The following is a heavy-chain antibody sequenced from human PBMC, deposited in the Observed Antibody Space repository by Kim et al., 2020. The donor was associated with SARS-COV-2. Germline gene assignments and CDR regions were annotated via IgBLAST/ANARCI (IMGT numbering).Heavy chain of an antibody. J-gene: IGHJ4*01. CDR2: IYYSGST. CDR3: VVTSGSDANGIFGY. CDR1: AGSISRSGYY. V-gene: IGHV4-39*01. Sequence: SETLSLTCTVSAGSISRSGYYWGWIRQPPGKGLEWIASIYYSGSTYYNPSLRSRVTISVDTSKNQFSLKLSSVTAADTALYYCVVTSGSDANGIFGYWG. D-gene: IGHD3-10*01.